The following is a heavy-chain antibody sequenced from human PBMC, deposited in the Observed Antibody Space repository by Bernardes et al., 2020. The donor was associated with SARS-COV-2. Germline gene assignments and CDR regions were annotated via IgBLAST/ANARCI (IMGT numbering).Heavy chain of an antibody. V-gene: IGHV4-59*08. CDR1: GGSISSYY. CDR2: IYYSGST. J-gene: IGHJ3*02. Sequence: SETLSLTCTVSGGSISSYYWSWIRQPPGKGLEWIGYIYYSGSTNYNPSLKSRVTISVDTSKNQFSLKLSSVTAADTAVYYCASTNPITMVNADAFDIWGQGTMVTVSS. CDR3: ASTNPITMVNADAFDI. D-gene: IGHD3-10*01.